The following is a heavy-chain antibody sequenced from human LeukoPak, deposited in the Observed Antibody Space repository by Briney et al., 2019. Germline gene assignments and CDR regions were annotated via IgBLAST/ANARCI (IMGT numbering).Heavy chain of an antibody. Sequence: ASVKVSSKASGYTFTSYGISWVRQAPGQGLEWMGWISAYNGNTNYAQKPQGRVTMTTDTSTSTAYLELRSLRSDGTDVYYCARVSLLWFGELFNYYYYYYMDVWGKGTTVTVSS. D-gene: IGHD3-10*01. CDR2: ISAYNGNT. V-gene: IGHV1-18*01. CDR1: GYTFTSYG. J-gene: IGHJ6*03. CDR3: ARVSLLWFGELFNYYYYYYMDV.